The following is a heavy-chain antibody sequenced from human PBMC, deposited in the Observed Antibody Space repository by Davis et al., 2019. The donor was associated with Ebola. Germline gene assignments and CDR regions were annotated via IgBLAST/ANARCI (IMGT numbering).Heavy chain of an antibody. D-gene: IGHD2-2*01. J-gene: IGHJ5*02. CDR3: ARHGQAYCSSTSCYLNWFDP. Sequence: SETLSLTCAVYDGSFTDYFWSWIRQPPQKGLEWIGEISHHNGDTNYNPSLRSRVTISVDTSKNQFSLKLSSVTAADTAVYYCARHGQAYCSSTSCYLNWFDPWGQGTLVTVSS. CDR1: DGSFTDYF. CDR2: ISHHNGDT. V-gene: IGHV4-34*01.